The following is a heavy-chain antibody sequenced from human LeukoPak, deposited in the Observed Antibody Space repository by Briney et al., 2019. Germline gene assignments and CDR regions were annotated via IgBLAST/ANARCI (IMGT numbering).Heavy chain of an antibody. J-gene: IGHJ4*02. CDR3: ATGNGLAGGVVFDY. CDR1: GYTLTELS. V-gene: IGHV1-24*01. D-gene: IGHD3-3*01. CDR2: FDPEDGET. Sequence: ASVKVSCKVSGYTLTELSMHWVRQAPGKGLERMGGFDPEDGETIYAQKFKGRVTMTEDTSTDTAYMELSSLRSEDTAVYYCATGNGLAGGVVFDYWGQGTLVTVSS.